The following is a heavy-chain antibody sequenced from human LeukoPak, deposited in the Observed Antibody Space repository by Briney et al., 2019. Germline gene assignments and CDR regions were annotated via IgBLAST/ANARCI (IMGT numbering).Heavy chain of an antibody. CDR2: FYYGGST. J-gene: IGHJ4*02. CDR1: GVSISSYY. Sequence: PSETLSLTCTVSGVSISSYYWSWIRQPPGKSLEWIGYFYYGGSTNYNPSLKSRVTISVDTSKNQFSLKLSSVTAADTAVYYCAGEFDGRFDYWGQGTLVTVSS. CDR3: AGEFDGRFDY. V-gene: IGHV4-59*01.